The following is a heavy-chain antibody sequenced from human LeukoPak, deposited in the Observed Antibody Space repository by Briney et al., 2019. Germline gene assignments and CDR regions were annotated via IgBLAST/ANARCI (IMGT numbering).Heavy chain of an antibody. V-gene: IGHV5-51*01. J-gene: IGHJ4*02. CDR1: GYSFTSYW. CDR3: ARDAKEDSSGYETCFDY. CDR2: IYPGDSDT. D-gene: IGHD3-22*01. Sequence: PGESLKISCKGSGYSFTSYWIGWVRQMPGKGLEWMGIIYPGDSDTRYSPSFQGQVTISADKSISTAYLQWSSLKASDTAMYYCARDAKEDSSGYETCFDYWGQGTLVTVSS.